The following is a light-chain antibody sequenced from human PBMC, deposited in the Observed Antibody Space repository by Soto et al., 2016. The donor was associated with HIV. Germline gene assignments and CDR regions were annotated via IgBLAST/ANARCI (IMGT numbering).Light chain of an antibody. CDR1: QSITNY. V-gene: IGKV1-39*01. Sequence: DIQMTQSPSSLSASVGDRVMITCRASQSITNYLIWYQQKPGNVPKLLIYAASSSQSGVPSRFSGSGSGTDFTLTINSLQPEDFATYFCQQNYSFVTFGGGTKVEI. CDR3: QQNYSFVT. J-gene: IGKJ4*01. CDR2: AAS.